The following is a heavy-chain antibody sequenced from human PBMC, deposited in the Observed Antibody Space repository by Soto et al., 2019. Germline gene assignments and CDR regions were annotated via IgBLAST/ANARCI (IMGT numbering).Heavy chain of an antibody. CDR1: GYTFTSYD. J-gene: IGHJ4*02. D-gene: IGHD2-15*01. CDR3: ARDLGGWPDY. V-gene: IGHV1-69*05. Sequence: GASVKVSCKASGYTFTSYDISWVRQATGQRLEWMGGIIPIFGTANYAQKFQGRVTITRDESASTAYMELSSLRSEDTAVYYCARDLGGWPDYWVQGTLVTVSS. CDR2: IIPIFGTA.